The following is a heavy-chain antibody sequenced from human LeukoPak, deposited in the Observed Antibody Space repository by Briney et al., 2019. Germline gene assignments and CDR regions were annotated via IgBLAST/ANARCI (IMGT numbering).Heavy chain of an antibody. CDR2: IYPADSDT. D-gene: IGHD2-2*01. CDR1: GYIFTNYW. Sequence: PGESLRISCKGSGYIFTNYWIGWVRQMPEKGLEWMWIIYPADSDTRYSPSFQGQVTISADKSINSAYLQWSSLKASDTAMYYCARLVCSSTSCYSGFDYWGQGTLVTVSS. J-gene: IGHJ4*02. CDR3: ARLVCSSTSCYSGFDY. V-gene: IGHV5-51*01.